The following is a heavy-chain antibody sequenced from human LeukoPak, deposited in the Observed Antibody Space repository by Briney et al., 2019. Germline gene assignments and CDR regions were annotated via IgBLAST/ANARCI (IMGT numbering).Heavy chain of an antibody. Sequence: ASVKVSCKSSGYTFTSYDINWVRQATGQGLEWMGWMNPKSGNTGYAQKFQGRVTMTRNTSISKAYMELSSLRSEDTAVYYCARRTMWDTNGWLSPDYWGQGTLVTVFS. V-gene: IGHV1-8*01. J-gene: IGHJ4*02. D-gene: IGHD6-19*01. CDR2: MNPKSGNT. CDR3: ARRTMWDTNGWLSPDY. CDR1: GYTFTSYD.